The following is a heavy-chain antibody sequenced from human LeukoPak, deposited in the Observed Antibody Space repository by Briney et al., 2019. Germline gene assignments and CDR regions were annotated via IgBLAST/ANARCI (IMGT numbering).Heavy chain of an antibody. CDR2: IYYSGST. CDR3: ARGEVVVPAASLGLFDP. D-gene: IGHD2-2*01. J-gene: IGHJ5*02. V-gene: IGHV4-39*07. Sequence: PSETLSLTCTVSGGSISSSSYSWGWIRQPPGKGLEWIGSIYYSGSTYYNPSLKSRVTISVDTSKNQFSLKLSSVTAADTAVYYCARGEVVVPAASLGLFDPWGQGTLVTVSS. CDR1: GGSISSSSYS.